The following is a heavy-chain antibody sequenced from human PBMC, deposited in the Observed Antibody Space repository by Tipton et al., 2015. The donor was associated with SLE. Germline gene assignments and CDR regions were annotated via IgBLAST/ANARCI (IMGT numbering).Heavy chain of an antibody. CDR2: IYYSGST. J-gene: IGHJ2*01. CDR1: GDSISSHY. Sequence: TLSLTCTVSGDSISSHYWNWIRRPPGKGLEWIGYIYYSGSTNYNPSLKSRVTISVDTSKNQFSLKLSSVTAADTAVYYCARGGYYYHSGGDFDLWGRGTLVTVSS. CDR3: ARGGYYYHSGGDFDL. V-gene: IGHV4-59*11. D-gene: IGHD3-22*01.